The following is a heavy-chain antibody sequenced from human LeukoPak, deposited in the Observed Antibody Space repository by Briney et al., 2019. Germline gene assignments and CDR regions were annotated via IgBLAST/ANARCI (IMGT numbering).Heavy chain of an antibody. V-gene: IGHV4-30-2*01. Sequence: SETLSLTCTVSGGSISSGGYYWSWIRQPPGKGLEWIGYIYHSGSTYYNPSLKSRVTISVDRSKNQFSLKLSSVTAADTAVYYCARSNEGYIDYWGQGTLVTVSS. CDR3: ARSNEGYIDY. CDR2: IYHSGST. J-gene: IGHJ4*02. CDR1: GGSISSGGYY. D-gene: IGHD2-2*02.